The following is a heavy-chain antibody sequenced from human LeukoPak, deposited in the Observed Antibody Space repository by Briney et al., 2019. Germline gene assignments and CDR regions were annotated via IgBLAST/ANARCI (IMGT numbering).Heavy chain of an antibody. V-gene: IGHV3-53*01. J-gene: IGHJ4*02. D-gene: IGHD6-19*01. Sequence: PGGSLRLSCAASGFTFSSYAMSWVRQAPGKGLEWVSVIYSGGTTNYADSVEGRFTISRDNSKNTLYLQMNSLRAEDTAVYYCARDTSGWYYFDYWGQGTLVTVSS. CDR1: GFTFSSYA. CDR2: IYSGGTT. CDR3: ARDTSGWYYFDY.